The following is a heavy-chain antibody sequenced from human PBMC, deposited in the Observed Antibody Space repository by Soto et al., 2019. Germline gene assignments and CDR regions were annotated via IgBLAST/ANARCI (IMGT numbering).Heavy chain of an antibody. Sequence: PSETLSLTCTVSGGSISSSSYYWGWIRQPPGKGLEWIGSIYYSGSTYYNPSLKSRVTISVDTSKNQFSLKLSSVTAADTAVYYCARHRITMVRGVIMINWFDPWGQGTLVTVSS. J-gene: IGHJ5*02. CDR1: GGSISSSSYY. V-gene: IGHV4-39*01. CDR3: ARHRITMVRGVIMINWFDP. CDR2: IYYSGST. D-gene: IGHD3-10*01.